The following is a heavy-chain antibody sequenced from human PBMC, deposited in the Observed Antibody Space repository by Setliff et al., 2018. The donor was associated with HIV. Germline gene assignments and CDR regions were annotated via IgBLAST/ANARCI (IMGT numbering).Heavy chain of an antibody. CDR3: ARGPYYYNSSGQISAEYFQH. V-gene: IGHV4-34*01. CDR1: GGPLSGHY. D-gene: IGHD3-22*01. CDR2: TSHSGKT. J-gene: IGHJ1*01. Sequence: SETLSLTCAVYGGPLSGHYWSWIRQPPGQGLEWIGETSHSGKTNYNPSLKSRVTISVDRSKNQFSLKLSSVTAADTAVYYCARGPYYYNSSGQISAEYFQHWGQGTLVTVSS.